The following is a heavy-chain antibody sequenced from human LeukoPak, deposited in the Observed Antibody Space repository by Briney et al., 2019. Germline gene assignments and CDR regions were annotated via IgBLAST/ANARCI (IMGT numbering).Heavy chain of an antibody. CDR3: ASGLYGSGSYLGDY. CDR1: GFTFSSYS. Sequence: GGSLRLSCAASGFTFSSYSMNWVHQAPGKGLEWVSSISGSSSYIYYADSVKGRFTISRDNAKNSLYLQMNSLRAEDTAVYYCASGLYGSGSYLGDYWGQGTLVTVSS. CDR2: ISGSSSYI. D-gene: IGHD3-10*01. V-gene: IGHV3-21*01. J-gene: IGHJ4*02.